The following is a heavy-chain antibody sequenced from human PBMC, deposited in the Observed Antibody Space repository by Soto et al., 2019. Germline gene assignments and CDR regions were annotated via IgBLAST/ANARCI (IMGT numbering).Heavy chain of an antibody. J-gene: IGHJ4*02. CDR3: AGFEERQCLNQ. CDR1: EFTLSNYW. D-gene: IGHD6-19*01. CDR2: INQNGGKI. Sequence: PGGSLRLSCAASEFTLSNYWMSWVRQAPGRGLEWVANINQNGGKIYYVDSVKGRFTVSRDNAKNSLYLQMNSLSVEDTAVYYCAGFEERQCLNQWGQGTLVTVSS. V-gene: IGHV3-7*04.